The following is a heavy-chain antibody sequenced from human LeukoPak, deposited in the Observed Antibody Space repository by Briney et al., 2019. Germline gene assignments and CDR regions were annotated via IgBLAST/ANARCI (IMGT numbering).Heavy chain of an antibody. CDR2: IWFDEDKK. V-gene: IGHV3-33*01. Sequence: GGSLRLSCAASGFIFSTYGMHWVRQAPGKGLEWVAIIWFDEDKKYYADSVKGRFTISRDNAKNSLYLQMNSLRAEDTAVYYCARDLGDYVGYDAFDIWGQGTMVTVSS. CDR1: GFIFSTYG. J-gene: IGHJ3*02. CDR3: ARDLGDYVGYDAFDI. D-gene: IGHD4-17*01.